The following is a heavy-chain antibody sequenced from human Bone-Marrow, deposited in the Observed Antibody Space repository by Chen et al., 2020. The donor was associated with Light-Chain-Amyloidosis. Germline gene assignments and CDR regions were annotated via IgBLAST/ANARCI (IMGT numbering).Heavy chain of an antibody. Sequence: EVQLVESGGGLVQPGGSLRLSCAASGFPFSTYWMSWVRQPPGKGLEWVANIKQDGSEIHYVDSVKGRFTVSRDNAKNSLYLQMKTLRADDTAVYYCARGDYYGYLDAFDIWGQGTMVTVSS. D-gene: IGHD3-10*01. CDR2: IKQDGSEI. J-gene: IGHJ3*02. CDR3: ARGDYYGYLDAFDI. CDR1: GFPFSTYW. V-gene: IGHV3-7*01.